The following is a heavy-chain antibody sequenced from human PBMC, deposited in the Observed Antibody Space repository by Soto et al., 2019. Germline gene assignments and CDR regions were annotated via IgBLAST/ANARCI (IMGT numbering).Heavy chain of an antibody. D-gene: IGHD3-22*01. CDR1: GGSISSYY. V-gene: IGHV4-59*01. Sequence: SETLSLTCTVSGGSISSYYWSWIRQPPGKXLEWIGYIYYSGSTNYNPSLKSRVTISVDTSKNQFSLKLSSVTAADTAAYYCARGAVGYYDSSGYGSAFDYWGQGTLVTVSS. CDR3: ARGAVGYYDSSGYGSAFDY. J-gene: IGHJ4*02. CDR2: IYYSGST.